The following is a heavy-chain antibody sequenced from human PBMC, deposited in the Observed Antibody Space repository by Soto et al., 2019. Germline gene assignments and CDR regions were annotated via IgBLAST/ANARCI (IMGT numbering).Heavy chain of an antibody. CDR3: ARDAGRGVNYYYYGMDV. CDR1: GFTFSSYG. Sequence: QVQLVESGGGVVQPGRSLRLSCAASGFTFSSYGINWVRQAPGKGLEWVAVIWYDGSNKYYADSVKGRFTISRDNSKNTLYLQMNSLRAEDTAVYYCARDAGRGVNYYYYGMDVWGQGTTVTVSS. V-gene: IGHV3-33*01. D-gene: IGHD2-21*01. J-gene: IGHJ6*02. CDR2: IWYDGSNK.